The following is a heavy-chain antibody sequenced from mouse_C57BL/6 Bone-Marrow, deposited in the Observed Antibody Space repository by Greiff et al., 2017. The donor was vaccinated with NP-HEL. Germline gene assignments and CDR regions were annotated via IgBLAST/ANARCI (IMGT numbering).Heavy chain of an antibody. CDR2: IDPSDSYP. Sequence: QVQLQQPGAELVMPGASVKLSCKASGYTFTSYWMHWVKQRPGQGLEWIGEIDPSDSYPNYNQKFKGKSKLTVDKSSSTAYMQLSSLTSEDSAVXYCARDYYGSSFDYWGQGTTLTVSS. V-gene: IGHV1-69*01. J-gene: IGHJ2*01. D-gene: IGHD1-1*01. CDR3: ARDYYGSSFDY. CDR1: GYTFTSYW.